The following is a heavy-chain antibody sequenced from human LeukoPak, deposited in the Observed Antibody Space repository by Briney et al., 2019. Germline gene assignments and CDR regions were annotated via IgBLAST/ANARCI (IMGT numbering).Heavy chain of an antibody. CDR1: GFIFSSYW. CDR2: IHSDGSDT. D-gene: IGHD6-19*01. CDR3: AREGNSGWRDDGFDI. Sequence: GGSLRLSCAASGFIFSSYWMHWVRQAPGKGLVWVSRIHSDGSDTTYADSVKGRFTISRDNAKNTLYLQMNSLRAEDTAVYYCAREGNSGWRDDGFDIWGQGTMLTVSS. J-gene: IGHJ3*02. V-gene: IGHV3-74*01.